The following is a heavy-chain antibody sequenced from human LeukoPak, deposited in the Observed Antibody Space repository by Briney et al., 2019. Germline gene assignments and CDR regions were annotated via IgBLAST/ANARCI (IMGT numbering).Heavy chain of an antibody. CDR3: TTYRSGHY. V-gene: IGHV3-73*01. CDR2: ITTKPSNYAT. D-gene: IGHD6-19*01. CDR1: GFIFSGCD. Sequence: PGGSLRLSCAASGFIFSGCDIHWVRQASGKGLEWVGRITTKPSNYATAYAASVKGRFTISRDDPENTAYLQMSSLKTEDTAVYFCTTYRSGHYWGQGTLVTVSS. J-gene: IGHJ4*02.